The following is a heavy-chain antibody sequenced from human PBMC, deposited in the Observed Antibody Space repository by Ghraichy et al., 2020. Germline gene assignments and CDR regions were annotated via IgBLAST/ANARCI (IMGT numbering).Heavy chain of an antibody. CDR2: INSDGSST. J-gene: IGHJ3*02. CDR3: ARSVYCGGDCRDAFDI. D-gene: IGHD2-21*02. V-gene: IGHV3-74*01. Sequence: GGSLRLSCAVSGFTFSSYWMHWVRQAPGKGLVWVSRINSDGSSTSYADSVKGRFTISRDNAKNTLYLQMNSLRAEDTAVYYCARSVYCGGDCRDAFDIWGQGTMVTVSS. CDR1: GFTFSSYW.